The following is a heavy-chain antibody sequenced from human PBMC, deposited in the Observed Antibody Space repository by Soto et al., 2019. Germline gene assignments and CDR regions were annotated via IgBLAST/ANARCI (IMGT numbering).Heavy chain of an antibody. Sequence: GGSLRLSCAASGFTFDDYAMHWVRQAPGKGLEWVSGISWNSGSIGYADSVKGRFTISRDNAKNSLYLQMNSLRAEDTALYYCAKDGSMVAHHYYYYGMDVWGQGTTVTVSS. CDR2: ISWNSGSI. CDR1: GFTFDDYA. V-gene: IGHV3-9*01. D-gene: IGHD5-12*01. CDR3: AKDGSMVAHHYYYYGMDV. J-gene: IGHJ6*02.